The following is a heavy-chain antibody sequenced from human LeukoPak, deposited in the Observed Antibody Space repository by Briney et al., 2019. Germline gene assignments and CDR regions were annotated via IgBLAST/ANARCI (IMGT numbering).Heavy chain of an antibody. CDR1: GFTLRSYT. V-gene: IGHV3-21*01. Sequence: GGSLRLSCAASGFTLRSYTMNWVRQAPGKGLEWVSSIGISSNKIYYADSVKGRFIISRDNAKNSVYLQMNSLRAEDTAVYYCTRVAQSGPTGWFDPWGQGTLVTVSS. D-gene: IGHD1-1*01. CDR2: IGISSNKI. CDR3: TRVAQSGPTGWFDP. J-gene: IGHJ5*02.